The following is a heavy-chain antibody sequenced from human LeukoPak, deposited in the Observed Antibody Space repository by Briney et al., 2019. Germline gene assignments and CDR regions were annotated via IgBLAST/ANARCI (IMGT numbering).Heavy chain of an antibody. V-gene: IGHV4-34*01. J-gene: IGHJ1*01. CDR3: AREAQYCSGGSCYGGYFQH. Sequence: PSETLSLTCAVYGGSFSGYYWSWIRQPPGEGLEWIGEINHSEATDYNPSFKSRVTISVDTSKNQFSLKLSSVTAADTAVYYCAREAQYCSGGSCYGGYFQHWGQGTLVTASS. CDR1: GGSFSGYY. CDR2: INHSEAT. D-gene: IGHD2-15*01.